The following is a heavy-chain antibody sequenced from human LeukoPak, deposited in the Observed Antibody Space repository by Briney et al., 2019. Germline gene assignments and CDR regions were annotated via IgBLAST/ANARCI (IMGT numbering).Heavy chain of an antibody. CDR3: ARERSYNWNDYYYYYYYMDV. J-gene: IGHJ6*03. V-gene: IGHV3-7*01. Sequence: GGSLRLSCAASGFTFSSYWMSWVRQAPGKGLEWVAHIKQDGSEKYYVDSVKGRFTISRDNAKNSLYLQMNSLRAEDTAVYYCARERSYNWNDYYYYYYYMDVWGKGTTVTVSS. CDR1: GFTFSSYW. D-gene: IGHD1-1*01. CDR2: IKQDGSEK.